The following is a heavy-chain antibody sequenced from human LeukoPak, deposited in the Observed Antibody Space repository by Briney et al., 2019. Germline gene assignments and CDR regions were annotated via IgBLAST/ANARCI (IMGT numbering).Heavy chain of an antibody. J-gene: IGHJ4*02. Sequence: SETLSLTCTVSRGSISSAGYYWSWIRQPAGKGLEWIGRVYTSGRTNYIPSFKSRVTISLDTSNKQFSLKLSSVTAADTAVYYCARGSNWNSYDYWGQGTLVTVSS. CDR3: ARGSNWNSYDY. V-gene: IGHV4-61*02. CDR1: RGSISSAGYY. CDR2: VYTSGRT. D-gene: IGHD1-1*01.